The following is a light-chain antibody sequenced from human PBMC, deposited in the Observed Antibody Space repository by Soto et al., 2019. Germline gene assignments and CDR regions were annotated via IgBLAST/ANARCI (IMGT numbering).Light chain of an antibody. CDR2: KAS. V-gene: IGKV1-5*03. CDR1: QNIYTW. J-gene: IGKJ1*01. Sequence: DIQMTQSPSTLSASIGDRVTITCRASQNIYTWLACYQQKPGKAPNLLIYKASSLKSGVPSRFSASGSGTEFSLTISSLQPDDFATYHCQQYNSYPWTFGQGTKVEIK. CDR3: QQYNSYPWT.